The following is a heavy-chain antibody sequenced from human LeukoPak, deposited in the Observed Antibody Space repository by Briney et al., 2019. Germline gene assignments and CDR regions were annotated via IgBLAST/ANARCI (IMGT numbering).Heavy chain of an antibody. CDR2: IRSDGSST. D-gene: IGHD6-19*01. J-gene: IGHJ4*02. V-gene: IGHV3-64*01. CDR3: TRRYGGHSGWAGYHDS. CDR1: GFSFSAYI. Sequence: GGSLRLSCVASGFSFSAYIMHWVRQAPGKGLEYVSAIRSDGSSTFYPNSVKGRFTISRDNSKSTLYLQMGSLRAADTAVYYCTRRYGGHSGWAGYHDSWGQGTLVTVSS.